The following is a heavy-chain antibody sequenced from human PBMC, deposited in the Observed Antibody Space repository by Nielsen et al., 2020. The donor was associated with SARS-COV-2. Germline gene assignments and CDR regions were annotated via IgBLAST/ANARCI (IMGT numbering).Heavy chain of an antibody. CDR1: GYTFTGYY. CDR3: ARLRGNWFDS. Sequence: ASVKVSCKASGYTFTGYYIHWVRQAPGQGLEWMGRINPNSGGTKYAQNFQGRVTLTRETSASTAYMELSSLTNEDTALYYCARLRGNWFDSWGPGTLVTVSS. J-gene: IGHJ5*01. V-gene: IGHV1-2*06. CDR2: INPNSGGT.